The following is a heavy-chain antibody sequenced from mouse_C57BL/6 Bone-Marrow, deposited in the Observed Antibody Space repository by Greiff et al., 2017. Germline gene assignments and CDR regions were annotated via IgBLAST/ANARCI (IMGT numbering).Heavy chain of an antibody. CDR1: GYTFTSYT. J-gene: IGHJ4*01. CDR3: ARQGYYGRSLAMDY. V-gene: IGHV1-4*01. Sequence: VQLQESGAELARPGASVKMSCKASGYTFTSYTMHWVKQRPGQGLEWIGYINPSSDYTKYNQKFKDKATLTADKSSSTAYMQLSSLTSEDSAVYYCARQGYYGRSLAMDYWGQGTSVTVSS. D-gene: IGHD1-1*01. CDR2: INPSSDYT.